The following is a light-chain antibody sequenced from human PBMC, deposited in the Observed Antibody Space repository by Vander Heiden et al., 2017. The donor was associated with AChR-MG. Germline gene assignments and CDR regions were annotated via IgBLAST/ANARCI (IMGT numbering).Light chain of an antibody. CDR3: QQYDNPPIT. CDR1: QDISNY. J-gene: IGKJ5*01. V-gene: IGKV1-33*01. Sequence: IQLTRSPSSLSASVGDRVTITCQASQDISNYLNWYQQKPGKAPKLLIYDASNLETGVPSRFSGSGSGTDFTFTISSLQPEDIATYYCQQYDNPPITFGQGTRLEIK. CDR2: DAS.